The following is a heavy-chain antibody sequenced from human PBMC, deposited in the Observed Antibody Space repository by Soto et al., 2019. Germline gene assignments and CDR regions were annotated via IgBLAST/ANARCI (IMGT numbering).Heavy chain of an antibody. V-gene: IGHV3-72*01. J-gene: IGHJ6*02. Sequence: PGGSLRLSCAGSGFTLSDHYIDWVRQAPGKGLEWVGRSRDKPQGYSTAYAASVKGRFTTSRDESKNSAYLQMNSLKTEDTAVYYCVTAGPELYYYYYGMDVWGQGTTVTVSS. CDR1: GFTLSDHY. CDR2: SRDKPQGYST. CDR3: VTAGPELYYYYYGMDV. D-gene: IGHD1-7*01.